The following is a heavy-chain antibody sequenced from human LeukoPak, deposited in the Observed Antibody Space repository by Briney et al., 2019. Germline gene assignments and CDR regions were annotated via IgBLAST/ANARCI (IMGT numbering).Heavy chain of an antibody. CDR2: INHSGST. J-gene: IGHJ4*02. V-gene: IGHV4-34*01. CDR1: GGSFSGYY. Sequence: SETLSLTCAVYGGSFSGYYWSWIRQPPGKGLEWIGEINHSGSTNYNPSLKSRVTISIDTSKNQFSLKLSSVTAADTAVYYCAGSDYYDSSGHQDYWGQGTLVTVSS. D-gene: IGHD3-22*01. CDR3: AGSDYYDSSGHQDY.